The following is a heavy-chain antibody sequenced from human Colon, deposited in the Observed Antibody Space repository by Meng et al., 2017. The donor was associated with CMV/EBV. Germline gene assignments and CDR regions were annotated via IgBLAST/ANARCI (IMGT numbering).Heavy chain of an antibody. CDR1: GFTFDTYS. V-gene: IGHV3-21*05. J-gene: IGHJ6*02. CDR2: SSNSGTYI. CDR3: AREKSSLYYHGMDV. D-gene: IGHD3-10*01. Sequence: GGSLRLSCAASGFTFDTYSMNWVRQAPGKGLEWVAYSSNSGTYIKYADSVKGRFTISRDNAKKSLYLQMDSLRVEDTAVYYCAREKSSLYYHGMDVWGQGTTVTVSS.